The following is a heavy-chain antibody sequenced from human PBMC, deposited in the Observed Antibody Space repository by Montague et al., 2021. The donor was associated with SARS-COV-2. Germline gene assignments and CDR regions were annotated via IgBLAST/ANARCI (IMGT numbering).Heavy chain of an antibody. J-gene: IGHJ4*02. CDR2: IYQSGSA. V-gene: IGHV4-38-2*02. CDR3: VRAGVFDNRPPY. D-gene: IGHD3-10*02. CDR1: GYFIMTANY. Sequence: SETLSLTCTVSGYFIMTANYWGWVRQPPGKGLEWIGGIYQSGSANYNPSLNSRVTMSLDTSKNQFSLELNSVTAADTALYYCVRAGVFDNRPPYWGQGALVIVSS.